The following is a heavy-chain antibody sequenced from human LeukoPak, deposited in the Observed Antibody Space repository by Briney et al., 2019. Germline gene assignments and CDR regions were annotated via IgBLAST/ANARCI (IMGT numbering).Heavy chain of an antibody. V-gene: IGHV3-21*01. CDR3: ARLWL. J-gene: IGHJ4*02. CDR1: GFTVSSNS. D-gene: IGHD5-12*01. CDR2: ITSSSIYI. Sequence: GGSLRLSCTVSGFTVSSNSMSWVRQAPGKGLEWVSSITSSSIYIYYADSVKGRFTISRDNAKNSLYLQMNSLRAEDTAVYYCARLWLGGQGTLVTVSS.